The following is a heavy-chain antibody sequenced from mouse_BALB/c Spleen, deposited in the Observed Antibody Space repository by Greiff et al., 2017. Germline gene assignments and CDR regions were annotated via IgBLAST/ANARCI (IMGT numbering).Heavy chain of an antibody. CDR3: ARSGYDYDGDSAMDY. Sequence: VQLQQSGAELVKPGASVKLSCTASGFNIKDTYMHWVKQRPEQGLEWIGRIDPANGNTKYDPKFQGKATITADTFSNTAYLQLSSLTSEDTAVYYCARSGYDYDGDSAMDYWGQGTSVTVSS. J-gene: IGHJ4*01. CDR2: IDPANGNT. D-gene: IGHD2-4*01. V-gene: IGHV14-3*02. CDR1: GFNIKDTY.